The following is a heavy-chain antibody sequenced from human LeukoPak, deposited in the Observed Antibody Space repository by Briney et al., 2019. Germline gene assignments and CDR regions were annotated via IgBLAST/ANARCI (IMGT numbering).Heavy chain of an antibody. CDR1: GFTFSSYE. CDR3: AKEREDCSSSSCYEEFDC. Sequence: GGSLRLSCVASGFTFSSYEMIWIRQAPGKGLEWVSYISGSGSTTYYADSVRGRFTTCRDNAENSLYLQMNNLRAEDTAIYYCAKEREDCSSSSCYEEFDCWGQGTLVTVSS. CDR2: ISGSGSTT. J-gene: IGHJ4*02. D-gene: IGHD2-2*01. V-gene: IGHV3-48*03.